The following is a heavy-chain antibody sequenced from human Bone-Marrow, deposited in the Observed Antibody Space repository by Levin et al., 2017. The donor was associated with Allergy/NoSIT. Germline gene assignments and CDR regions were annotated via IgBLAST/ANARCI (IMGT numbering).Heavy chain of an antibody. CDR3: ARARPAADWFDP. D-gene: IGHD6-13*01. Sequence: SETLSLTCAVSGYSISSGYYWGWIRQPPGKGLEWIGSIYHSGSTYYNPSLKSRVTISVDTSKNQFSLKLSSVTAADTAVYYCARARPAADWFDPWGQGTLVTVSS. J-gene: IGHJ5*02. CDR2: IYHSGST. V-gene: IGHV4-38-2*01. CDR1: GYSISSGYY.